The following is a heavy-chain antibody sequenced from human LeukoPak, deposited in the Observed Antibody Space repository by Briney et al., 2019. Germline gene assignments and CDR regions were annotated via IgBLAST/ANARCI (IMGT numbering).Heavy chain of an antibody. CDR1: GYTFTNHA. CDR3: ATISGSSFDY. J-gene: IGHJ4*02. Sequence: GASVKVSCKASGYTFTNHAVHWMRQVPGQRLEWMGWINAGNGNTKYSQKFQRSVTFTSDTSANTAYMELSSLRSEDTAVYYCATISGSSFDYWGQGTLVTVSS. V-gene: IGHV1-3*01. CDR2: INAGNGNT. D-gene: IGHD5-12*01.